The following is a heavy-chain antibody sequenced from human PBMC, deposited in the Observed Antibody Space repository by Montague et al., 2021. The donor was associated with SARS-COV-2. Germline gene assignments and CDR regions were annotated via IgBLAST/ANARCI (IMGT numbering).Heavy chain of an antibody. CDR2: TYYNGST. J-gene: IGHJ4*02. CDR3: ARVEGMIGGITHFDY. D-gene: IGHD2-21*01. CDR1: GASMKSYY. V-gene: IGHV4-59*01. Sequence: SETLSLTCSVSGASMKSYYWTWVRQSPGKGLQWIGYTYYNGSTSYGPSLQSRLTMTVDTSKNQFTLRLMSVTAADSAVYYCARVEGMIGGITHFDYWGQGLPVTVSS.